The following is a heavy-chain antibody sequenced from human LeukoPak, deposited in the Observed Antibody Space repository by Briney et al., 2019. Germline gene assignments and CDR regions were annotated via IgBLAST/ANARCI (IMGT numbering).Heavy chain of an antibody. CDR1: GLTFSIYA. CDR3: AVGSDCST. Sequence: PGGSLRLSCVASGLTFSIYAMSWVRQAPGKGLEWISCIRKNGEKTYYGDSVTGRFSISRDDSKNTLYLQMSSLRADDTAVYYCAVGSDCSTWGRGTPVTVSS. J-gene: IGHJ5*02. D-gene: IGHD4-11*01. CDR2: IRKNGEKT. V-gene: IGHV3-23*01.